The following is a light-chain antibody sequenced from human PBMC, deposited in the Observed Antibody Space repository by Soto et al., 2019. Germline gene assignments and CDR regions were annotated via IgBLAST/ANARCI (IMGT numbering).Light chain of an antibody. V-gene: IGKV3D-15*01. Sequence: EIVMTQSPAILSVSPGERATLSCRASQSVSSDLAWYQQKPGQAPRLLIYDASTGATGIPARFSGSESGTEFALTITSLQSDDFVVYYCQQYKKWPFTFGGGTKVEIK. J-gene: IGKJ4*01. CDR3: QQYKKWPFT. CDR1: QSVSSD. CDR2: DAS.